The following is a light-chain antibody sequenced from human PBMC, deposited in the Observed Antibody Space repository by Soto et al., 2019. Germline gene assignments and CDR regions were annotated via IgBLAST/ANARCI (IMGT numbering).Light chain of an antibody. J-gene: IGKJ2*01. V-gene: IGKV3-15*01. CDR2: GAS. CDR3: QHYGSSPPYT. CDR1: RSVRSN. Sequence: EIVMTQSPATLSVSPGERVTLSCKASRSVRSNLAWYQQKPGQAPRLLISGASTRATGITDRFSGSGSGTEFTLTINSLQSEDFAVYYCQHYGSSPPYTFGQGTKLKIK.